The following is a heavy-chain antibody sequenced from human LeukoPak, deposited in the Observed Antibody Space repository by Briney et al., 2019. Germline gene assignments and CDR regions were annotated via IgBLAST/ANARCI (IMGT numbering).Heavy chain of an antibody. CDR3: ARVCDSNSWPHYYYYYMDV. Sequence: SETLSLTCTVSGGSISSYYWSWIRQPPGKGLEWIGYIYYSGSTNYNPSLKSRVTISVDTSKNQFSLKLSSVTAADTAVYYCARVCDSNSWPHYYYYYMDVWGKGTTVTVSS. V-gene: IGHV4-59*01. D-gene: IGHD6-13*01. J-gene: IGHJ6*03. CDR2: IYYSGST. CDR1: GGSISSYY.